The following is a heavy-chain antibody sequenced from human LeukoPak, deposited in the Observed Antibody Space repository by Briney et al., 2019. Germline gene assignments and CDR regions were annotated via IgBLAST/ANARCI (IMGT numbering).Heavy chain of an antibody. D-gene: IGHD5-24*01. CDR1: GFTFSVHA. J-gene: IGHJ4*02. CDR3: AIRDGNNDRDY. Sequence: GSLRLSCAASGFTFSVHAMTWVRQAPGKGLDWVSSVTHDSDTTYYADSVKGRFTISRDNSKNTLYLQMDSLRVDDTALYYCAIRDGNNDRDYWGQGILVTVSS. CDR2: VTHDSDTT. V-gene: IGHV3-23*01.